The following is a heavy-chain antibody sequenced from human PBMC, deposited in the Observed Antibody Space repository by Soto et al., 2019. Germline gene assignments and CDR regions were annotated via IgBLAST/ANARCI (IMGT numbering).Heavy chain of an antibody. CDR1: GYSFPSHW. D-gene: IGHD5-12*01. J-gene: IGHJ4*02. V-gene: IGHV5-51*01. CDR2: IYPGDSDT. Sequence: GESLKISCKGSGYSFPSHWIGWVRQMPGKGLEWMGIIYPGDSDTRYSPSFQGQVTISADKSISTAYLQWSSLKASDIAMYYCARRTNTDGVATNFDYWGQGTLVTVSS. CDR3: ARRTNTDGVATNFDY.